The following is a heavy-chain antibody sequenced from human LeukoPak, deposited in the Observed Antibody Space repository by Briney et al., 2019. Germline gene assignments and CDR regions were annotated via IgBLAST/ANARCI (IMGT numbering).Heavy chain of an antibody. D-gene: IGHD3-10*01. V-gene: IGHV1-2*02. CDR2: INPNSGGT. J-gene: IGHJ4*02. CDR3: ARDTFGSGSFVDY. Sequence: ASVKVSCKASGYSSNRYHMHWLRQAPGQGLEWMGWINPNSGGTTYAQKFQGRVTMTSDTSINTAYMELSRLRSDDTAVFYCARDTFGSGSFVDYWGQGTLVTVSS. CDR1: GYSSNRYH.